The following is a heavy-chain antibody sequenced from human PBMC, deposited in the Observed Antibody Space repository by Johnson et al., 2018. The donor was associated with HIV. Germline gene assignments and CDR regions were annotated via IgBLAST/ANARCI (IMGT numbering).Heavy chain of an antibody. D-gene: IGHD6-13*01. Sequence: LVESGGGLVPPGRSLRLSCTASGFTFGDYAMSWFRQAPGQGLEWVGFIRSKAYGGTTEYAASVKGRFTISRDDSKSIAYLQMNSLKTEDTAVYYCTRERQQLPRDAFDIWGQGTMVTVSS. CDR3: TRERQQLPRDAFDI. CDR2: IRSKAYGGTT. J-gene: IGHJ3*02. CDR1: GFTFGDYA. V-gene: IGHV3-49*03.